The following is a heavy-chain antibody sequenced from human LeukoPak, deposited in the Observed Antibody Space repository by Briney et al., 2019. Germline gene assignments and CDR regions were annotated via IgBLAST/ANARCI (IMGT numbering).Heavy chain of an antibody. J-gene: IGHJ5*02. D-gene: IGHD3-22*01. CDR3: ARVSIVVGHNWFDP. V-gene: IGHV4-31*03. CDR2: IYYSGST. CDR1: GGSISSGGYY. Sequence: SETLSLTCTVSGGSISSGGYYWSWIRQHPGKGLEWIGYIYYSGSTYYNPSLKSRVTISVDTSKNQFSLKLSSVTAADTAVYYCARVSIVVGHNWFDPWGQGTLVTVSS.